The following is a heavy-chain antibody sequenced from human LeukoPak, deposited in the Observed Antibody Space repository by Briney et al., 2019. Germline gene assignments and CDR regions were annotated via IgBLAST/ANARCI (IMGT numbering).Heavy chain of an antibody. D-gene: IGHD5-18*01. CDR1: GGSFSGYY. V-gene: IGHV4-34*01. CDR3: ARGKGYSYGYGWFDP. J-gene: IGHJ5*02. CDR2: INHSGST. Sequence: SETLSLTCAVYGGSFSGYYWSWIRQPPGKGLEWIGEINHSGSTNYNPSLKSRVTISVDTSKNQFSPKLSSVTAADTAVYYCARGKGYSYGYGWFDPWGQGTLVTVSS.